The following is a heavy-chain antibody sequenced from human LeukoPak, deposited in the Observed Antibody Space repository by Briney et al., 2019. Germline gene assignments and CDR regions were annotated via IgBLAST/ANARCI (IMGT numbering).Heavy chain of an antibody. Sequence: SETLSRTCSVSGGSISSYYWSWIRQPPGKGLEWIGYIYYSGSTNYNPSLKSRVTISVDTSKNQFSLKLSSVTAADTAVYYCARGRLQHAAFDYWGQGTLVTVSS. J-gene: IGHJ4*02. D-gene: IGHD5-24*01. V-gene: IGHV4-59*01. CDR2: IYYSGST. CDR1: GGSISSYY. CDR3: ARGRLQHAAFDY.